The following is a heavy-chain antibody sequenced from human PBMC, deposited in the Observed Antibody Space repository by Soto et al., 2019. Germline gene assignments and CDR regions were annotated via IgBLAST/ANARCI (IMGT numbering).Heavy chain of an antibody. CDR3: ARGYYGSGSYSRYYYGMDV. V-gene: IGHV4-34*01. Sequence: SETLSLTCAVYGGSFIGYYWSWIRQPPGKGLEWIGEINHSGSTNYNPSLKSRVTISVDTSKNQFSLKLSSVTAPDTAVYYCARGYYGSGSYSRYYYGMDVWGQGTTVTVSS. D-gene: IGHD3-10*01. CDR1: GGSFIGYY. J-gene: IGHJ6*02. CDR2: INHSGST.